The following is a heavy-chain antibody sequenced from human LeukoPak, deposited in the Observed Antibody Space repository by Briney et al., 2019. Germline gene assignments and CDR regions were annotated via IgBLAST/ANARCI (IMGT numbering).Heavy chain of an antibody. V-gene: IGHV3-23*01. CDR2: ISGSGTGT. CDR3: AKEGGTGTRFDY. D-gene: IGHD1-7*01. CDR1: GFTFSSSA. J-gene: IGHJ4*02. Sequence: PGGSPRLSCAASGFTFSSSAMSWVRQAPGKGLYRVSAISGSGTGTYYADSVKGRFTISRDNSKNTLYLQMNSLRAEDTAVYYCAKEGGTGTRFDYWGQGTLVTVSS.